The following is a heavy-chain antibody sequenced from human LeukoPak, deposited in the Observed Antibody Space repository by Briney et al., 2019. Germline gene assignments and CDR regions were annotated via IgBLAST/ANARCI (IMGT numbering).Heavy chain of an antibody. CDR3: ARASGDIVETATMGSY. Sequence: GGSLRLSCAASGFTFSSYSMNWVGQAPGKGLEWVSSISSSSSSIYYADSVKGRFTISRDNAKNSLYLQMNSLRAEDTAVYYCARASGDIVETATMGSYWGQGTLVTVSS. V-gene: IGHV3-21*01. J-gene: IGHJ4*02. D-gene: IGHD5-18*01. CDR1: GFTFSSYS. CDR2: ISSSSSSI.